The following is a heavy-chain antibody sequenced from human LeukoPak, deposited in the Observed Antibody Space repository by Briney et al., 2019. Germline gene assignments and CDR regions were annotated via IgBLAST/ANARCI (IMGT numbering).Heavy chain of an antibody. CDR1: GGSISSSNW. CDR2: INHSGST. J-gene: IGHJ6*02. Sequence: PSETLSLTCAVSGGSISSSNWWSWVRQPPGKGLEWIGEINHSGSTNYNPSLKSRVTISVDTSKNQFSLKLSSVTAADTAVYYCARGLADYDFWSGYSVRGMDVWGQGTTVTVSS. D-gene: IGHD3-3*01. CDR3: ARGLADYDFWSGYSVRGMDV. V-gene: IGHV4-4*02.